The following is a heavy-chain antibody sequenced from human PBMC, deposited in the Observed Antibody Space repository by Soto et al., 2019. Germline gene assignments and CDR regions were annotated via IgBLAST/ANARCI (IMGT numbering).Heavy chain of an antibody. V-gene: IGHV3-74*01. J-gene: IGHJ4*02. Sequence: EVELVESGGGLVQPGGSLRLSCAASGFTFSSYWMHWFRQDPGKGLVWVSSIRSDGSATQYEDSVKGRFTVSRDNAKNTLYLQRNSLRDEDTAVYYCAKDLCWGQRDYWGQGTLAIVSS. CDR1: GFTFSSYW. CDR3: AKDLCWGQRDY. D-gene: IGHD3-16*01. CDR2: IRSDGSAT.